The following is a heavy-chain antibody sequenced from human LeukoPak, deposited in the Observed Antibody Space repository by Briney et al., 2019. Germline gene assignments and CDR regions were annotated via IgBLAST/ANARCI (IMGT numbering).Heavy chain of an antibody. D-gene: IGHD3-22*01. V-gene: IGHV4-39*01. CDR3: ARRAPKTYYYDSSGYYYFDY. CDR1: GGSISSSSFY. J-gene: IGHJ4*02. Sequence: SETLSLTCTVSGGSISSSSFYWVWIRHPPGKGLEWSGSIYYSGRTYYNPSLKSRVTISVDTSKNQFSLKLSSVTAAGTAVYYCARRAPKTYYYDSSGYYYFDYWGQGTLVTVSS. CDR2: IYYSGRT.